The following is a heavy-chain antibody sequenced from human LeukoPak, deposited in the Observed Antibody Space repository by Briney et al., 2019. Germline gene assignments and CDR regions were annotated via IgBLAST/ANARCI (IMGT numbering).Heavy chain of an antibody. CDR1: GFTFSSYN. Sequence: GGSLRLSCAASGFTFSSYNMNWVRQAPGKGLEWVSSISSSGNYIYYADSLKGRFTISRDNAKNSLYLQMNSLRVEDTAVYYCARYGYGGGFDYWGQGTLVTVSS. CDR3: ARYGYGGGFDY. V-gene: IGHV3-21*01. J-gene: IGHJ4*02. CDR2: ISSSGNYI. D-gene: IGHD5-18*01.